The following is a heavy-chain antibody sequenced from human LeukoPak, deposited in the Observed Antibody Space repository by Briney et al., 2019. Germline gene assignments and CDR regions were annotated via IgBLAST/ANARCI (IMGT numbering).Heavy chain of an antibody. J-gene: IGHJ5*02. V-gene: IGHV3-23*01. CDR1: GFTFSSYA. CDR3: AKDLSFVIPYNWFDP. Sequence: GGSLRLSCAASGFTFSSYAVSWVRKAPGKGLEWVSAISGSGGSTYYADSVKGRFTISRDNSKNTLYLQMNSLRAEDTAVYYCAKDLSFVIPYNWFDPWGQGTLVTVSS. D-gene: IGHD2/OR15-2a*01. CDR2: ISGSGGST.